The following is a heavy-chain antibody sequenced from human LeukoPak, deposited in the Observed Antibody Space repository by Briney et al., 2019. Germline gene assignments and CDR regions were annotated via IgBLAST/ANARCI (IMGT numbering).Heavy chain of an antibody. D-gene: IGHD1-1*01. Sequence: GESLRISCKGSGYSFNIYWIGWVRQMPGKGLEWMGINTRYSPSFQGQVTISADKSISTAYLQWSSLKASDTAMYYCARQTGRQTGPDYWGQGTLVTVSS. V-gene: IGHV5-51*01. CDR2: NT. CDR3: ARQTGRQTGPDY. J-gene: IGHJ4*02. CDR1: GYSFNIYW.